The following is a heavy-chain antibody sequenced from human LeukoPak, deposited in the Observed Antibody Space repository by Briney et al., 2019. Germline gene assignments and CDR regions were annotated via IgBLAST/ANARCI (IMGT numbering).Heavy chain of an antibody. D-gene: IGHD3-22*01. V-gene: IGHV3-23*01. Sequence: GGSLRLSCAASGFTFSSYAMSWVRQAPGKGLEWVSAISGSGGGTYYADSVKGRFTISRDNSKNTLYLQMNSLRAEDTAVYYCAKWDYYDSSGYYNFDYWGQGTLVTVSS. CDR3: AKWDYYDSSGYYNFDY. CDR1: GFTFSSYA. J-gene: IGHJ4*02. CDR2: ISGSGGGT.